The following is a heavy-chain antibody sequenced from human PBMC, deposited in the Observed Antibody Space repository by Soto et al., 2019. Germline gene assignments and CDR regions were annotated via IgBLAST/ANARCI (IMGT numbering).Heavy chain of an antibody. Sequence: GATVKVSCKASGYTFTSYGISWVRQAPGQGLEWMGWMNPNSGNTGYAQKFQGRVTMTRNTSISTAYMELSSLRSEDTAVYYCASGRTYNWFDPWGQGTLVTVSS. CDR1: GYTFTSYG. J-gene: IGHJ5*02. CDR2: MNPNSGNT. CDR3: ASGRTYNWFDP. D-gene: IGHD2-8*01. V-gene: IGHV1-8*02.